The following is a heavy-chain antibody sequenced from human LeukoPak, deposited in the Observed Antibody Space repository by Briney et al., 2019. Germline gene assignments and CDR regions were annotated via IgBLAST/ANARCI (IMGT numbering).Heavy chain of an antibody. D-gene: IGHD4-17*01. CDR3: AKNYGDYEFDY. V-gene: IGHV3-23*01. J-gene: IGHJ4*02. CDR2: ISGSGGST. Sequence: GGSVRLSCAASGFSFSRYAMSWVHQAPGKGLEWVSAISGSGGSTYYADSVKGRFTISRDNSKNTLYLQMNSLRAEDTAVYYCAKNYGDYEFDYWGQGTLVTVSS. CDR1: GFSFSRYA.